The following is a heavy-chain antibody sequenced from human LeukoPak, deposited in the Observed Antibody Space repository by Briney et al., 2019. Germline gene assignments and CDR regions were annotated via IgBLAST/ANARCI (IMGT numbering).Heavy chain of an antibody. V-gene: IGHV3-30-3*01. CDR1: GFTVSSNY. CDR3: AREYSPYGMDV. CDR2: ISYDGSNK. J-gene: IGHJ6*02. Sequence: GGSLRLSCAASGFTVSSNYMSWVRQAPGKGLEWVAVISYDGSNKYYADSVKGRFTISRDNSKNTLYLQMNSLRAEDTAVYYCAREYSPYGMDVWGQGTTVTVSS. D-gene: IGHD2-21*01.